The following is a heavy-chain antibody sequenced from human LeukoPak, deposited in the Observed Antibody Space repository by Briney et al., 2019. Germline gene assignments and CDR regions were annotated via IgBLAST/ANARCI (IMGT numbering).Heavy chain of an antibody. CDR2: IYYTGAT. CDR1: GGSIRSSSYY. D-gene: IGHD1-26*01. Sequence: PSETLSLTCTVSGGSIRSSSYYWGWIRQPPGKGLEWIGSIYYTGATWYNPSFTSRVTISLDTSKKQLSLRLSSVTAADTAVYYCAGQGGSYPFDYWGQGTLVTVSS. CDR3: AGQGGSYPFDY. V-gene: IGHV4-39*01. J-gene: IGHJ4*02.